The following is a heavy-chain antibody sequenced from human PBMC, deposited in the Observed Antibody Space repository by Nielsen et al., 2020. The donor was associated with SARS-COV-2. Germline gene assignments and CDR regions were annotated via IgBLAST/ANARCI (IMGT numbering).Heavy chain of an antibody. D-gene: IGHD3-10*02. CDR2: IYHSGST. CDR3: ARAPPLFGELLDDY. J-gene: IGHJ4*02. Sequence: RQAPGKGLEWVGSIYHSGSTYYNPSLKSRVTISVDTSKNQFSLKLSSVTAADTAVYYCARAPPLFGELLDDYWGQGTLVTVSS. V-gene: IGHV4-38-2*02.